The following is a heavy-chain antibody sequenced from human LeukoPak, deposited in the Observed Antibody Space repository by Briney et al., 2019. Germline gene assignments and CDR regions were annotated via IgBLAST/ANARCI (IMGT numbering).Heavy chain of an antibody. CDR3: ARAYKDRSLAGKKEFFQH. Sequence: PGGSLRLSCAASGFTFDNYAMNWVRQVPGKGLEWISLISWNSGTIGYADSVKGRFTISRDNANNFLYLQMNSLRAEDTGLYYCARAYKDRSLAGKKEFFQHWGQGTLVTVSS. CDR2: ISWNSGTI. J-gene: IGHJ1*01. D-gene: IGHD6-19*01. V-gene: IGHV3-9*01. CDR1: GFTFDNYA.